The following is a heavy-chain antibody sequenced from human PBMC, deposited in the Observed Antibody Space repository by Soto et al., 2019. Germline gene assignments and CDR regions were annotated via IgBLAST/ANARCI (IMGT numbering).Heavy chain of an antibody. D-gene: IGHD5-12*01. CDR1: GGSFSGYS. V-gene: IGHV4-34*01. CDR2: INHSGST. Sequence: SETLSLTCAVYGGSFSGYSWNWIRQPPGKGLEWIGEINHSGSTNYNPSLKSRVIISLDTSKNQFSLRLTSLTAADTAVYFCARAPQIVAMGRPFDYWGQGILVTVSS. CDR3: ARAPQIVAMGRPFDY. J-gene: IGHJ4*02.